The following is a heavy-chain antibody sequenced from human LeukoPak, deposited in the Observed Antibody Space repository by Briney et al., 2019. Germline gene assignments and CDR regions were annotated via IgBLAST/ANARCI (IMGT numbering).Heavy chain of an antibody. CDR3: AKGLRTGVGPYKGYHYYMDV. V-gene: IGHV3-23*01. CDR1: GFTFSSYA. CDR2: INDNGAGT. J-gene: IGHJ6*03. D-gene: IGHD3-10*01. Sequence: GGSLRPSCAASGFTFSSYAMSWVRQAPGKGLKWVSTINDNGAGTYYADSVKGRFTISRDNSYNTMSLQMNSLRDEDAGVYYCAKGLRTGVGPYKGYHYYMDVWGKGATVTVSS.